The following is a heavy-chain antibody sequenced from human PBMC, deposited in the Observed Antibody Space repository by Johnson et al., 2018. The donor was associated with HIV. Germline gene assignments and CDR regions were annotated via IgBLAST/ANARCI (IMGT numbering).Heavy chain of an antibody. V-gene: IGHV3-66*01. D-gene: IGHD2-15*01. J-gene: IGHJ3*02. CDR2: IYSGGST. CDR3: ARSKDCSGGSCPDAFDI. CDR1: GFTFSDYY. Sequence: VQLVESGGGLVKPGGSLRLSCAASGFTFSDYYMSWIRQAPGKGLEWVSVIYSGGSTYQADSVKGRFTISRDNSKNTLYLQMNSLRAEDTAVYYCARSKDCSGGSCPDAFDIWGQGTMVIVSS.